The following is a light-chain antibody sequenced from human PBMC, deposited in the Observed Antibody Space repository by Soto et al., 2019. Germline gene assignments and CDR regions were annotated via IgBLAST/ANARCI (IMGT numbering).Light chain of an antibody. Sequence: EILLTHSPGTLSSAPRESTSLSSRPSQSGSSSFLAWYQQRPGQTPRLLIYGASSRATGIPDRFSGSGSGTDFTLTISRLEPEDFAVYYCQQYGSSPQTFGQGTRLEIK. CDR1: QSGSSSF. V-gene: IGKV3-20*01. CDR3: QQYGSSPQT. J-gene: IGKJ5*01. CDR2: GAS.